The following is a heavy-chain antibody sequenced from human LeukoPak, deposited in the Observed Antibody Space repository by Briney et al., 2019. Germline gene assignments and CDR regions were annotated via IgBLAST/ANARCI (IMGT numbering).Heavy chain of an antibody. V-gene: IGHV4-38-2*02. CDR1: GYSISSGYY. CDR3: AREVSTVTRYNWFDP. J-gene: IGHJ5*02. CDR2: IYHSGST. Sequence: SETLSLTCTVSGYSISSGYYWGWIRQPPGKGLEWIGSIYHSGSTYYNPSLKSRVTISVDTSKDQFSLKLSSVTAADTAVYYCAREVSTVTRYNWFDPWGQGTLVTVSS. D-gene: IGHD4-17*01.